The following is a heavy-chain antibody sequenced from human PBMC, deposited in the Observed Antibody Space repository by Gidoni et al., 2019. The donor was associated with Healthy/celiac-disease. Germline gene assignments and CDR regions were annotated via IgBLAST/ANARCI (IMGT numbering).Heavy chain of an antibody. J-gene: IGHJ4*02. D-gene: IGHD1-26*01. Sequence: QVQLQESGPGLVKPSETLSLTCTVSGGSISSYYCSWIRQPPGKGLEWIGYIYYSGSTNYNPSLKSRVTISVDTSKNQFSLKLSSVTAADTAVYYCARVRSRAFDYWGQGTLVTVSS. V-gene: IGHV4-59*01. CDR3: ARVRSRAFDY. CDR1: GGSISSYY. CDR2: IYYSGST.